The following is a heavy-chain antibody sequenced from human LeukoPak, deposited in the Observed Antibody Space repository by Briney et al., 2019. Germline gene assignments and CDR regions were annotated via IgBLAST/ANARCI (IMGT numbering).Heavy chain of an antibody. CDR3: ARHRGYSGYDLEYFDY. Sequence: SETLSLTCTVSGGSISSSSYYWGWIRQPPGKGLEWIGSIYYSGSTYYNPSLKSRVTISVDTSKNQFSLKLSSVTAADTAVYYCARHRGYSGYDLEYFDYWGQGTLVTVSS. J-gene: IGHJ4*02. CDR1: GGSISSSSYY. V-gene: IGHV4-39*01. D-gene: IGHD5-12*01. CDR2: IYYSGST.